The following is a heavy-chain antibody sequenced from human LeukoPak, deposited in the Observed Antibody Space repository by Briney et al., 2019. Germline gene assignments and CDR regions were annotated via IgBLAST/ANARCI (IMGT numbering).Heavy chain of an antibody. Sequence: GGSPRLSCAASGFTFDDYAMHWVRQAPGKGLEWVSGISWNSGSIGYADSVKGRFTISRDNAKNSLYLQMNSLRAEDTALFYCAKGVVVVPALPAFDIWGQGTMVTVSS. CDR3: AKGVVVVPALPAFDI. D-gene: IGHD2-2*01. CDR1: GFTFDDYA. V-gene: IGHV3-9*01. J-gene: IGHJ3*02. CDR2: ISWNSGSI.